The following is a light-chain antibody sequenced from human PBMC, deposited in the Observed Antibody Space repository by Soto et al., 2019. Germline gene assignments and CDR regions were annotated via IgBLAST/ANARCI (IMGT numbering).Light chain of an antibody. CDR3: QQYMRTPVT. CDR2: WAS. CDR1: QSGFYSSYGKNY. Sequence: IVMTQLPAPLALSLGERATINCKSSQSGFYSSYGKNYLAWYPQNPGQPPKLXSYWASTRESGGPDRVSGSGSGKDVTLTTTGLQAEDVPVYYFQQYMRTPVTFGGGTKVDIK. J-gene: IGKJ4*01. V-gene: IGKV4-1*01.